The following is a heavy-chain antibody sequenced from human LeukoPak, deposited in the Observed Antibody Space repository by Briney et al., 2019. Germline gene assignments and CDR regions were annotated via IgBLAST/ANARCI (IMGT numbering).Heavy chain of an antibody. Sequence: SETLSLTCTVSGGSISSSSYYWGWIRQPPGKGLEWIGSIYYSGSTYYNPSLKSRVTISVDTSKNQFSLKLSSVTAADTAVYYCARHYVQQWLVPMGDAFDIWGQGKMVTVSS. J-gene: IGHJ3*02. CDR1: GGSISSSSYY. V-gene: IGHV4-39*01. CDR3: ARHYVQQWLVPMGDAFDI. CDR2: IYYSGST. D-gene: IGHD6-19*01.